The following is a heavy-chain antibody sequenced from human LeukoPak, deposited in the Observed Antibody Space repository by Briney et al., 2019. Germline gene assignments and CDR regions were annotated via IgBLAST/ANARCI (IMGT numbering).Heavy chain of an antibody. D-gene: IGHD2-21*01. V-gene: IGHV4-34*01. CDR2: INHSGSN. CDR3: ARSRCGGPARYYGMDV. Sequence: SETLSLTCAVYGGSFSGYYSSWVSQPPGKGLEWIGEINHSGSNNYNPSLKSRVTISVDTSKNQFSLKLSSVTAADTAVYYCARSRCGGPARYYGMDVWGQGTTVTVSS. J-gene: IGHJ6*02. CDR1: GGSFSGYY.